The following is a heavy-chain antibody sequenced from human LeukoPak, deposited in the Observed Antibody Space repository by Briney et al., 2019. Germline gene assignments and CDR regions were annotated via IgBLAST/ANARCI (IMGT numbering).Heavy chain of an antibody. J-gene: IGHJ3*02. CDR1: GYTFTGYY. CDR2: INPNSGGT. Sequence: ASVKVSCKASGYTFTGYYMHWVRQAPGQGLEWMGWINPNSGGTNYAQKFQGRVTMTRDTSISTAYMELSRLRSDDTAVYYCARDLVTDSSGAFDIWGQGTVVTVSS. V-gene: IGHV1-2*02. CDR3: ARDLVTDSSGAFDI. D-gene: IGHD2-21*01.